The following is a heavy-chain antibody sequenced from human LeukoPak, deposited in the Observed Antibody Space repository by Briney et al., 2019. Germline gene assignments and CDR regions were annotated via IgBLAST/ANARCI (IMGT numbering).Heavy chain of an antibody. J-gene: IGHJ4*02. D-gene: IGHD6-13*01. Sequence: PSETLSLTCTVSGGSVSSGSYYWSWIRQPPGKGLEWIAYIYYSGGTNCNPSLKSRVTISVDTSKNQFSLNLSSVTAADTAVYYCARHGRIAAPSYFDSWGQGTLVTVSS. CDR1: GGSVSSGSYY. CDR3: ARHGRIAAPSYFDS. CDR2: IYYSGGT. V-gene: IGHV4-61*01.